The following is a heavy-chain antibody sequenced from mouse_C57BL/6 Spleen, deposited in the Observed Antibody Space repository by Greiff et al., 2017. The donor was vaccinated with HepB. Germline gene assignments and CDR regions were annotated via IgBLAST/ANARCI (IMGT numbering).Heavy chain of an antibody. J-gene: IGHJ3*01. V-gene: IGHV1-42*01. CDR1: GYSFTGYY. D-gene: IGHD1-1*01. Sequence: LVESGPELVKPGASVKISCKASGYSFTGYYMNWVKQSPEKSLEWIGEINPSTGGTTYNQKFKAKATLTVDKSSSTAYMQLKSLTSEDSAVYYCARSPITTVVAPGFAYWGQGTLVTVSA. CDR3: ARSPITTVVAPGFAY. CDR2: INPSTGGT.